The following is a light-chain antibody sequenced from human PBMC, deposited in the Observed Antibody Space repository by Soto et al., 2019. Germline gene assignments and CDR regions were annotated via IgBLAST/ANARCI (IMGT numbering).Light chain of an antibody. CDR3: QQRSNWPIT. Sequence: EIVLPQSPATLSLSPGERAPLSCRASPSVTNFLAWYQQKPGQAPRLLIYDASSRPTDIPARFSGSGSGTDFTLTISSLEPEDFALYYCQQRSNWPITVGQGTRLEIK. CDR2: DAS. V-gene: IGKV3-11*01. CDR1: PSVTNF. J-gene: IGKJ5*01.